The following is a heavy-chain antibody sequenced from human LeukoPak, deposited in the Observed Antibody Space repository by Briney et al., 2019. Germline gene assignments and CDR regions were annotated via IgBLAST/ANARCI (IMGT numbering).Heavy chain of an antibody. CDR1: GGTFSSYA. V-gene: IGHV1-69*06. Sequence: SVKVSCKASGGTFSSYAISWVRQAPGQGLEWMGGIIPIFGTANYAQKFQGRVTITADKSTSTAYMELSSLRSEDAAVYYCARETPYVDGHYYFDYWGQGTLVTVSS. CDR3: ARETPYVDGHYYFDY. CDR2: IIPIFGTA. D-gene: IGHD5-24*01. J-gene: IGHJ4*02.